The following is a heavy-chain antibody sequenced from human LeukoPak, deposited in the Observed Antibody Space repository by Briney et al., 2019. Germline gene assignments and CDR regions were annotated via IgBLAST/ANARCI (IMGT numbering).Heavy chain of an antibody. Sequence: KAPETLSLTCTVSGGSISYYYWTWIRQPPGKGLEWIAYIYYTGTTNYNPSLKSRVTISLDTSKNQFSLKLTSVTAADTAVYYCARSYSGTGYFYYGMDVWGQGTTVTVSS. CDR1: GGSISYYY. CDR2: IYYTGTT. J-gene: IGHJ6*02. CDR3: ARSYSGTGYFYYGMDV. D-gene: IGHD1-26*01. V-gene: IGHV4-59*01.